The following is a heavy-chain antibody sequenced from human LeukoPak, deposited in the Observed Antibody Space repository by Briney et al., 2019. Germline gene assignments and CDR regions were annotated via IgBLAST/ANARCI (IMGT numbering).Heavy chain of an antibody. D-gene: IGHD6-13*01. CDR1: GFNVSSNY. CDR3: VTSTGQQFIPYDY. CDR2: IYGADAA. Sequence: PGGSLRLSCAASGFNVSSNYMTWIRRAPGKGLEWVSLIYGADAAYYAESVRGRFMISRDNLKNTLFLQMNSLRVEDTAVYYCVTSTGQQFIPYDYWGQGTHVTVSS. V-gene: IGHV3-66*02. J-gene: IGHJ4*02.